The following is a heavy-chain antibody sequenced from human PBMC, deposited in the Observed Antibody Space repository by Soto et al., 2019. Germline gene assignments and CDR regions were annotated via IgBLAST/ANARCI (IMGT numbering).Heavy chain of an antibody. J-gene: IGHJ3*02. CDR3: ARVERGTATTVVDAFDI. CDR1: GGFVSSGSYY. V-gene: IGHV4-34*01. Sequence: QVQLQQWGAGLLKPSETLSLTCAVYGGFVSSGSYYWSWIRQPPGKGLEWIGEMSHSGGTHFNSSRKSRVPISVDTSKNQFSLKMSSVTAADTALYYCARVERGTATTVVDAFDIWGPGTMVTVSS. CDR2: MSHSGGT. D-gene: IGHD1-1*01.